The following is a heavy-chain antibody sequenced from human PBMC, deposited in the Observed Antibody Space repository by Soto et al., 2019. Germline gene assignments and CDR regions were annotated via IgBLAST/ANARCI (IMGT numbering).Heavy chain of an antibody. J-gene: IGHJ6*02. CDR2: INHSGST. Sequence: SETLSLTCAVYGGSFSGYYWSWIRQPPGKGLEWIGEINHSGSTNYNPSLKSRVTISVDTSKNQFSLKLSSVTAADTAVYYCARGGYCSGGSCYRHPSYFGMDVWGQGTTVTVSS. V-gene: IGHV4-34*01. CDR1: GGSFSGYY. CDR3: ARGGYCSGGSCYRHPSYFGMDV. D-gene: IGHD2-15*01.